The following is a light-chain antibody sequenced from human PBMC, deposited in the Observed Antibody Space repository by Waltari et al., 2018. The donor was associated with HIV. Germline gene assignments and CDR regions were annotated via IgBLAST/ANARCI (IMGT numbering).Light chain of an antibody. CDR3: AAWDDRLNGVV. CDR2: SNN. Sequence: QSVLTQPPSASGTPGQRATVSCSGSGSNIGGNPGNWYQQLPGTTPKLLIHSNNQRPSGVPDRFSGSKSGTSASLAISGLQSEDEADYYCAAWDDRLNGVVFGGGTKLTVL. CDR1: GSNIGGNP. V-gene: IGLV1-44*01. J-gene: IGLJ2*01.